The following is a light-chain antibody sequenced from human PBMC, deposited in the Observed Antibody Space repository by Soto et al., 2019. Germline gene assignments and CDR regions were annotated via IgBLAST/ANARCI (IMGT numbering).Light chain of an antibody. CDR3: TSYTSSSTYV. CDR2: NVS. J-gene: IGLJ1*01. CDR1: SSDFNYYNS. V-gene: IGLV2-14*03. Sequence: PASVSGSPGQSITISCSGTSSDFNYYNSVSWYQHHPGKAPKLMIYNVSNRPSGVSSRFSGSKSGNTASLTISGLQAEDEADYYCTSYTSSSTYVFGTGTKVTVL.